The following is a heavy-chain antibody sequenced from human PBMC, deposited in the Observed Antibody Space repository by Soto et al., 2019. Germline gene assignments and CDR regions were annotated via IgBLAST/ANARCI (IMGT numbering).Heavy chain of an antibody. CDR2: IYYSGST. Sequence: SETLSLTCTVSRGSISSSLYYWGWIRQPPGKGLEWIGSIYYSGSTYYNPSLKSRVTISVDTSKNQFSLKLSSVTAADTAVYYCASQLCTGGNCNLNRIDYWAQGTLVTVSS. J-gene: IGHJ4*02. CDR1: RGSISSSLYY. CDR3: ASQLCTGGNCNLNRIDY. D-gene: IGHD2-15*01. V-gene: IGHV4-39*01.